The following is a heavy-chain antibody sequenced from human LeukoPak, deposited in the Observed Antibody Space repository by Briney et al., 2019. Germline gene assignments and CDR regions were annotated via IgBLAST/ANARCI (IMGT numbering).Heavy chain of an antibody. J-gene: IGHJ6*03. CDR2: ISGRGGST. D-gene: IGHD3-22*01. V-gene: IGHV3-23*01. CDR1: GFTFSSYA. Sequence: GGSLRLSCAASGFTFSSYATSWVRQAPGKGLEWVSGISGRGGSTYYADSVKGRFTISRDNSKNTLYLQMHSLRAEDTAVYYCAKGSGDSSGYYYDYYYYYMDVWGKGTTVTVSS. CDR3: AKGSGDSSGYYYDYYYYYMDV.